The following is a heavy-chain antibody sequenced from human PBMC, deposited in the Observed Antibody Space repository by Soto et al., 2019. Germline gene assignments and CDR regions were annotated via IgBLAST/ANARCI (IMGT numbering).Heavy chain of an antibody. CDR2: MYYSGST. CDR1: GDSISISSYY. Sequence: PSETLSLTCTISGDSISISSYYWAWIRQPPGKGLEWIGSMYYSGSTYNNPSLKSRVTMSVDTPKKQFSLILSSVTAADTAVYYCAAMLIFGATPYYFEYWDEGNLVTVSS. CDR3: AAMLIFGATPYYFEY. D-gene: IGHD3-3*01. J-gene: IGHJ4*01. V-gene: IGHV4-39*01.